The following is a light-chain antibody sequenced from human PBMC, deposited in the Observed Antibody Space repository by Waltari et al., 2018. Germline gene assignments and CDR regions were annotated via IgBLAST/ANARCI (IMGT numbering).Light chain of an antibody. CDR3: QQYVGWPPTLT. V-gene: IGKV3-15*01. J-gene: IGKJ4*01. Sequence: EIVMTQSPATLSVSPGERAHLSCRASQSVSSNLAWYQQKPGQAPRLLIYGASTRATGIPVRFSGSGSGTEFTLTISSLQSEDFAVYYCQQYVGWPPTLTFGGGTKVEIK. CDR2: GAS. CDR1: QSVSSN.